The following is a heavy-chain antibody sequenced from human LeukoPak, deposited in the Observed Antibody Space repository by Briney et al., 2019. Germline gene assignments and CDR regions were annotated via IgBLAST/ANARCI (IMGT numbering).Heavy chain of an antibody. CDR2: AKNKVDSYTI. Sequence: GGSLRLSCAASGFTFSDHYIDWIRQVPGKGLEWVGRAKNKVDSYTIQYAASVRGRFSISRDDSKNSLYLQMNSLKTEDTAVYYCTRGHYYGSGTYFDEDTFDIWGRGTMVTVSS. CDR1: GFTFSDHY. V-gene: IGHV3-72*01. J-gene: IGHJ3*02. CDR3: TRGHYYGSGTYFDEDTFDI. D-gene: IGHD3-10*01.